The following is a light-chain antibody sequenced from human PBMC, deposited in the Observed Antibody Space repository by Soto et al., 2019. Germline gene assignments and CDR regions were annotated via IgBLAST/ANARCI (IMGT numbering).Light chain of an antibody. V-gene: IGKV1-17*01. J-gene: IGKJ1*01. CDR2: DAS. CDR1: LRIRND. CDR3: LQHYSYPWS. Sequence: DIHMTQSPSSLSASIGDRVTITCRASLRIRNDLGWYQHKPGKAPKRLIYDASNLQSGVPSRFSGSGSGTEFTLTISSLQPEDFATYSCLQHYSYPWSFGQGTKVDIK.